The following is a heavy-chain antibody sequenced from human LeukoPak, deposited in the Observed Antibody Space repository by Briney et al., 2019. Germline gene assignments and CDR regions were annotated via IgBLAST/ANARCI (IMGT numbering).Heavy chain of an antibody. Sequence: GGSLRLSCAASGFTFSSYAMHWVRQAPGKGLEWVAVISYDGSNKYYADSVKGRFTISRDNSKNTLYLQMNSLRAEDTAVYYCARPSYYYGSGSYYNVWYFDYWGQGTLVTVSS. D-gene: IGHD3-10*01. CDR3: ARPSYYYGSGSYYNVWYFDY. CDR2: ISYDGSNK. CDR1: GFTFSSYA. J-gene: IGHJ4*02. V-gene: IGHV3-30*04.